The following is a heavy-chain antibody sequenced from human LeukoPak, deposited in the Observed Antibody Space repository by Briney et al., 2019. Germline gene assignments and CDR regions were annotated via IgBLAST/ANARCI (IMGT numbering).Heavy chain of an antibody. J-gene: IGHJ4*02. CDR3: ARDQGYLGY. Sequence: GGSLRLSCAASEFTFTSYGMNWVRQSPRKGLEWISSISKSSTYTHYADSVKGRFSISRDNSKNTLYLRMNSLRAEDPAVYYCARDQGYLGYWGQGTLVTVSS. CDR2: ISKSSTYT. D-gene: IGHD7-27*01. V-gene: IGHV3-21*04. CDR1: EFTFTSYG.